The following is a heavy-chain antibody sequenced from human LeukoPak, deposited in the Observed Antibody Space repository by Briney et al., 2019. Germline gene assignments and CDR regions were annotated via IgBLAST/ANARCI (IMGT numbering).Heavy chain of an antibody. V-gene: IGHV3-7*01. Sequence: GGSLRLSCEASGFTFRSHWMDWVRQAPGRGLEWVANINQDGGEKYYVDSVKGRFTIPRDNGKNSLYLQMNSLRVDDTGVYYCARALEVWGKGTTVTVSS. CDR2: INQDGGEK. J-gene: IGHJ6*04. CDR3: ARALEV. CDR1: GFTFRSHW.